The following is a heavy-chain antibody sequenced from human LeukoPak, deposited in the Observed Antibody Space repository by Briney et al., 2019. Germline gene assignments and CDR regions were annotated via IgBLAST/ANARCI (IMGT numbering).Heavy chain of an antibody. CDR2: IYYSGST. CDR3: ARDQWLPRY. D-gene: IGHD6-19*01. V-gene: IGHV4-59*01. J-gene: IGHJ4*02. CDR1: GGSISGYY. Sequence: SETLSLTCTVSGGSISGYYWSWIRQPPGKGLEWIGNIYYSGSTDYIPSLKSRVTISVDTSKNQFSLKLSSVTAADTAVYYCARDQWLPRYWGQGTLVTVSS.